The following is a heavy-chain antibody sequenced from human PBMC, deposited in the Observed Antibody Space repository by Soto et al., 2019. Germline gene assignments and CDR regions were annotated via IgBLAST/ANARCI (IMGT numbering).Heavy chain of an antibody. J-gene: IGHJ6*03. CDR1: GYTFTSYG. V-gene: IGHV1-18*01. D-gene: IGHD3-3*01. Sequence: GASVKVSCKASGYTFTSYGISWVRQAPGQGLEWMGWISAYNGNTNYAQKLQGRVTMTTDTSTSTAYMELRSLRSDDTAVYYCASVILVLRFWGVGNYYYYYMEVWGKGTTVTVSS. CDR2: ISAYNGNT. CDR3: ASVILVLRFWGVGNYYYYYMEV.